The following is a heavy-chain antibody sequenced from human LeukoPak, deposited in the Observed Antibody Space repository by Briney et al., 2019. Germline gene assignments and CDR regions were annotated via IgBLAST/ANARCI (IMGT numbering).Heavy chain of an antibody. CDR2: ISSSGSTI. CDR1: GFTFSGYE. CDR3: ARERMMGYNRFDP. D-gene: IGHD2-15*01. Sequence: PGGSLRLSCAASGFTFSGYEMNWVRQAPGKGLEWVSYISSSGSTIYYADSVKGRFTISRDNAKNSLYLQMNSLRAEDTAVYYCARERMMGYNRFDPWGQGTLVTVSS. V-gene: IGHV3-48*03. J-gene: IGHJ5*02.